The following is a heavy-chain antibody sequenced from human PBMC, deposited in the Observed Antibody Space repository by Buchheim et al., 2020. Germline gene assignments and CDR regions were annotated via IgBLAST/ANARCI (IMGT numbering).Heavy chain of an antibody. V-gene: IGHV4-59*01. CDR2: VSYSGTT. CDR3: ARVRASGWYFFDF. J-gene: IGHJ4*02. D-gene: IGHD6-19*01. CDR1: GGSISGYY. Sequence: QVQLQESGPRLVKPSETLSLTCTVSGGSISGYYWSWIRQPPEKGLVWIGYVSYSGTTVYEPSLERRVTISVDTPNKQFSLKLTSATAADTAVYYCARVRASGWYFFDFWGQGTL.